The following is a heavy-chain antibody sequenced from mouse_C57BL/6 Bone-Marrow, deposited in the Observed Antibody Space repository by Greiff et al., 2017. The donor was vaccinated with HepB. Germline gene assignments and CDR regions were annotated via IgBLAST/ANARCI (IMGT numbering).Heavy chain of an antibody. V-gene: IGHV1-81*01. CDR1: GYTFTSYG. CDR3: ARWNTASYWYFDV. CDR2: IYPRRGNT. D-gene: IGHD3-1*01. Sequence: VQLQQSGAELARPGASVKLSCTASGYTFTSYGISWVKQRPGQGLEWIGEIYPRRGNTYYNETFKGKATLTADKASSTAYMELRSLTSEDSAVYFCARWNTASYWYFDVWGQGTTVTVSS. J-gene: IGHJ1*01.